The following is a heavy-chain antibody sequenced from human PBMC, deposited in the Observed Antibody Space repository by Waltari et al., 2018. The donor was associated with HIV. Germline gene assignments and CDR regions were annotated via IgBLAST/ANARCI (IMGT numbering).Heavy chain of an antibody. CDR1: GFTVIRNY. D-gene: IGHD5-18*01. CDR2: IYTGGST. Sequence: EVQLVESGGGLVQHGGSLRLSWSASGFTVIRNYMSWVRPAPGKGLEWVSVIYTGGSTYYADSVKGRFTISRDNSKNTLYLQMNSLRAEDTAVYYCASPDTTMVHGHYYFYHMDVWGQGTTVTVSS. V-gene: IGHV3-66*01. CDR3: ASPDTTMVHGHYYFYHMDV. J-gene: IGHJ6*02.